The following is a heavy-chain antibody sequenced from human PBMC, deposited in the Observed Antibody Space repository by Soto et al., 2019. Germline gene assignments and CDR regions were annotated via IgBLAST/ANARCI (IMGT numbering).Heavy chain of an antibody. D-gene: IGHD3-10*01. J-gene: IGHJ6*02. CDR3: ARALAKVNPMVRASYYYYGMDV. V-gene: IGHV3-30-3*01. CDR1: GFTFSSYA. Sequence: GGSLRLSCAASGFTFSSYAMHWVRQAPGRGLEWVAVISYDGSNKYYADSVKGRFTISRDNSKNTLYLQMNSLRAEDTAVYYCARALAKVNPMVRASYYYYGMDVWGQGTTVTVSS. CDR2: ISYDGSNK.